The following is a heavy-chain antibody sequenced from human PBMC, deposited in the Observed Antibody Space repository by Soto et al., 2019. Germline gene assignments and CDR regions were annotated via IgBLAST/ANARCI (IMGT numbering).Heavy chain of an antibody. CDR1: GGTFSSYA. D-gene: IGHD4-4*01. J-gene: IGHJ4*02. Sequence: QVQLVQSGAEVKKPGSSVKVSCKASGGTFSSYAISWVRQAPGQGLEWMGGIIPIFGTANYAQKFQGRVKITADESTSTAYMERSSLSSEDTAVYYCARDGGVYDYSPFDYWGQGTLVTVSS. CDR3: ARDGGVYDYSPFDY. V-gene: IGHV1-69*12. CDR2: IIPIFGTA.